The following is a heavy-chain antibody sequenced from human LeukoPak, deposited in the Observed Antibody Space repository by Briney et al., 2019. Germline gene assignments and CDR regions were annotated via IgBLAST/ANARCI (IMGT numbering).Heavy chain of an antibody. V-gene: IGHV3-23*01. Sequence: GGSLRLSCAASGFTFSSYAMSWVRQAPGKGLEWVSAISGSGGSTYYADSVKGRFTISRDNSKNTLYLQMNSLRAEDRAVYYCAKEGALYYYDSSVYYPYWGQGTLVTVSS. CDR1: GFTFSSYA. D-gene: IGHD3-22*01. CDR3: AKEGALYYYDSSVYYPY. CDR2: ISGSGGST. J-gene: IGHJ4*02.